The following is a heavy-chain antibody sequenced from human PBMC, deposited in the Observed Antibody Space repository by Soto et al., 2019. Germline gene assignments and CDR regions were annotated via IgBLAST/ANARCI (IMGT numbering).Heavy chain of an antibody. Sequence: GASVKVSCKACGGTFSSXAISWVRQAPGQGLEWMGGIIPIFGTANYAQKFQGRVTITADESTSTAYMELSSLRSEDTAVYYCARGLGRRFGELSPFDYWGQGTLLTVSS. CDR3: ARGLGRRFGELSPFDY. CDR2: IIPIFGTA. V-gene: IGHV1-69*13. D-gene: IGHD3-10*01. J-gene: IGHJ4*02. CDR1: GGTFSSXA.